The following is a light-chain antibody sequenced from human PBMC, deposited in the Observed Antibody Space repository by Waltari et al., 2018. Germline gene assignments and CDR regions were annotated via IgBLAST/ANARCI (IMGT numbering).Light chain of an antibody. CDR1: QSVSRS. CDR2: GAS. V-gene: IGKV3-20*01. CDR3: QHYVSLPAT. Sequence: EIVLTQSPGTLSLSPGERDTLSCRASQSVSRSLAWYQQKPGQAPRLLIYGASNRATGIPDRFSGSGSGTDFSLTISRLEPEDFAVYYCQHYVSLPATFGQGTKVEIK. J-gene: IGKJ1*01.